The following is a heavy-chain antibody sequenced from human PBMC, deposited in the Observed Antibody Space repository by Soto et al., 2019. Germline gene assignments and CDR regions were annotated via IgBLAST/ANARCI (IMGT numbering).Heavy chain of an antibody. D-gene: IGHD3-10*01. CDR3: ARGGLPAYYYGSGSYYWFDP. Sequence: SETLSLTCAVYGGSFSGYYWSWIRQPPGKGLEWIGEINHSGSTNYNPSLKSRVTISVDTSKNQFSLKLSSVTAADTAVYYCARGGLPAYYYGSGSYYWFDPWGQGTLVTVSS. CDR1: GGSFSGYY. J-gene: IGHJ5*02. CDR2: INHSGST. V-gene: IGHV4-34*01.